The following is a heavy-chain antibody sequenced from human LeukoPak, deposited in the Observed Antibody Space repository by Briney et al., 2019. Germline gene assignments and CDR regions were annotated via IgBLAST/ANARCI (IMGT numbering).Heavy chain of an antibody. V-gene: IGHV3-74*01. CDR1: GFTFSSYG. Sequence: PGGSLRLSCAASGFTFSSYGMHWVRQAPGKGLVWVSRVKSDGSDTIYADSVKGRFTISRDNAKNTPYLQMDSLRAEDTAVYYCTTGIGNYYYYWGQGTLVTVAS. CDR3: TTGIGNYYYY. CDR2: VKSDGSDT. J-gene: IGHJ4*02. D-gene: IGHD3-10*01.